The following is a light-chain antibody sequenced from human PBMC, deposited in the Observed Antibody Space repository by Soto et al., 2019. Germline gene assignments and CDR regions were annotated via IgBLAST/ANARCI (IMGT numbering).Light chain of an antibody. CDR1: QSIDTW. V-gene: IGKV1-5*03. CDR2: KAS. CDR3: QLYNRNTWS. J-gene: IGKJ1*01. Sequence: DIQMTQSPSTLSASVGDRVTITCRASQSIDTWLAWHQQKPGQVPKLLISKASSLESGVPSRFSGSGSGTEFTLTITTLQPDDFATYFCQLYNRNTWSFGPGTKVDIK.